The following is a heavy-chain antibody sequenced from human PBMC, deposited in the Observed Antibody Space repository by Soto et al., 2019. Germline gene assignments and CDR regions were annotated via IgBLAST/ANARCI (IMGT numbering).Heavy chain of an antibody. CDR2: ISWQSGSI. CDR3: AKDMFSSSSAATFDY. J-gene: IGHJ4*02. CDR1: GFIFDDYA. Sequence: EVQLVESGGGLAQPGRSLRLSCAASGFIFDDYAMHWVRQAPGKGLEWVSGISWQSGSIRYADSVKGRFTISRDNAKNSLYLQMNRLRGEDTALYYCAKDMFSSSSAATFDYWGQGILVSVSS. D-gene: IGHD6-6*01. V-gene: IGHV3-9*01.